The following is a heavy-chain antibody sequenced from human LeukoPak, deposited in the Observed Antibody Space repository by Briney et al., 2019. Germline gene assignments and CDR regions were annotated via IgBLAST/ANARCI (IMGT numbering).Heavy chain of an antibody. V-gene: IGHV3-21*01. Sequence: GGSLRLSCAASGFTFSSYSMNWVRQAPGKGLEWVSSISSSSSYIYYADTVKGRFTISRDNAKNSLYLQMNSLRAEDTAVYYCARGSDSSGSFDYWGQGTLVTVSS. CDR2: ISSSSSYI. D-gene: IGHD3-22*01. CDR3: ARGSDSSGSFDY. CDR1: GFTFSSYS. J-gene: IGHJ4*02.